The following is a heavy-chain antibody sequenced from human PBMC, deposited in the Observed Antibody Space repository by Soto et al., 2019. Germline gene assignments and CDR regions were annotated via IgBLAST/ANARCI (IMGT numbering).Heavy chain of an antibody. D-gene: IGHD2-15*01. CDR2: MNPNSGNT. J-gene: IGHJ5*02. V-gene: IGHV1-8*01. CDR3: ARVVVAATQWSDP. CDR1: GYTFTSYD. Sequence: ASVKVSCKASGYTFTSYDINWVRQATGQGLEWMGWMNPNSGNTGYAQKFQGRVTMTRNTSISTAYMELSRLRSEDTAVYYCARVVVAATQWSDPRGQGNMVTVYS.